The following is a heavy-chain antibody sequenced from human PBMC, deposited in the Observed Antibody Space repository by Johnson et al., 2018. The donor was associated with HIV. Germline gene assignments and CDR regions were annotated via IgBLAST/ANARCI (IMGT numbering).Heavy chain of an antibody. Sequence: VQLVESGGGLVQSGGSLRLSCAASGFTFSSYAMSWVRQAPGKGLEWVSGISGSGGSTYYADSARGRFTISRDDARNTLYLQMNSLRVEDTALYYGARDGYEGDEADATKGAFDIWCQGTMVTVSS. CDR1: GFTFSSYA. J-gene: IGHJ3*02. D-gene: IGHD2-2*03. CDR3: ARDGYEGDEADATKGAFDI. V-gene: IGHV3-23*04. CDR2: ISGSGGST.